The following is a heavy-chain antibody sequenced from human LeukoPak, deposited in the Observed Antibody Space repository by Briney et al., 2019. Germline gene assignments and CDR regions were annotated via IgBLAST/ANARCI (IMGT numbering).Heavy chain of an antibody. CDR1: GFSIRSSW. Sequence: PGGSLTLSCAVSGFSIRSSWMSWVRQTPGKGLEWVADMNEDGSGTYYVDSVKGRFTVSRDNAKNSLYLQMSSLRAADTAVYYCARGPAWGAIDYWGQGTLVTVSS. V-gene: IGHV3-7*01. D-gene: IGHD7-27*01. CDR3: ARGPAWGAIDY. CDR2: MNEDGSGT. J-gene: IGHJ4*02.